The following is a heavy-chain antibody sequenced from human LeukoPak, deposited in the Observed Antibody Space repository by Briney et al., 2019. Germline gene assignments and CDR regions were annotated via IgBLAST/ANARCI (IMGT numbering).Heavy chain of an antibody. D-gene: IGHD3-10*01. V-gene: IGHV1-18*01. J-gene: IGHJ4*02. CDR1: GYTFTSYG. Sequence: ASVKVSCKASGYTFTSYGISWVRQAPGQGLEWMGWISVYNGNTNYAQKLQGRVTMTTDTSTSTAYMELRSLRSDDTAVYYCARAAYGYYGSGSYKSYYFDYWGQGTLVTVSS. CDR3: ARAAYGYYGSGSYKSYYFDY. CDR2: ISVYNGNT.